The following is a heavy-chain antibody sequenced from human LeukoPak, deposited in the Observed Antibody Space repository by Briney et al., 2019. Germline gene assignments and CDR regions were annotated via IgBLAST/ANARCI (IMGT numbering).Heavy chain of an antibody. Sequence: SETLSLTCAVYGGSFSGYYWSWIRQPPGKGLEWIGEINHSGSTNYNPSLKSRVTISVDTSKNQFSLKLTSVTAADTAFYYCAKHTGLPSWGQGALVTVSS. D-gene: IGHD2-21*01. J-gene: IGHJ4*02. CDR2: INHSGST. CDR1: GGSFSGYY. V-gene: IGHV4-34*01. CDR3: AKHTGLPS.